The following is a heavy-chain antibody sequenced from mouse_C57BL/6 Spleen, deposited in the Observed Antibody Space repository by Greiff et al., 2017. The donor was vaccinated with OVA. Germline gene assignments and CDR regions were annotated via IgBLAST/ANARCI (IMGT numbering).Heavy chain of an antibody. J-gene: IGHJ2*01. Sequence: VQLQQSGAELVRPGASVTLSCKASGYTFTDYEMHWVKQTPVHGLEWIGAIDPETGGTAYNQKFKGKAILTADKSSSTAYMELRILTSEDSAVYDCTRYVSSPFDYWGQGTTLTVSS. D-gene: IGHD1-1*01. CDR2: IDPETGGT. CDR3: TRYVSSPFDY. CDR1: GYTFTDYE. V-gene: IGHV1-15*01.